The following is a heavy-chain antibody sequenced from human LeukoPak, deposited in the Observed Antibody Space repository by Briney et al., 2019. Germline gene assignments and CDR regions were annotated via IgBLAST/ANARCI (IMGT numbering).Heavy chain of an antibody. D-gene: IGHD5-12*01. CDR2: MFHSGSN. Sequence: SETLSLTCTVPGGSISSSSYYWGWIRQPPGKGLEWIGSMFHSGSNSYKPSLKSRVTISVDTSKNQFSLKMSSVTAADTAVYYCARCVDLVATIYPTAFDYWGQGTLVTASS. CDR3: ARCVDLVATIYPTAFDY. CDR1: GGSISSSSYY. J-gene: IGHJ4*02. V-gene: IGHV4-39*07.